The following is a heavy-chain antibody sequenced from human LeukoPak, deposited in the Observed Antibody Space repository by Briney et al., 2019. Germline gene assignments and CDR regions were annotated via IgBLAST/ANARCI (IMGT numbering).Heavy chain of an antibody. CDR3: ARANWGFGNWFDP. CDR1: GFTFSSYE. J-gene: IGHJ5*02. CDR2: ISNSGGTI. V-gene: IGHV3-48*03. D-gene: IGHD3-16*01. Sequence: GGSLRLSCAASGFTFSSYEMNWVRQAPGKGLEWVSYISNSGGTIYYADSVKGRFTISRDNAKNSLYLQMNSLRAEDTAVYHCARANWGFGNWFDPWGQGTLVTVSS.